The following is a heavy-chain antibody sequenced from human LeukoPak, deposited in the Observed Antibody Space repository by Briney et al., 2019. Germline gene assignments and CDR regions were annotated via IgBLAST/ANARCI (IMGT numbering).Heavy chain of an antibody. CDR2: INADGSTA. V-gene: IGHV3-74*01. CDR1: GFTFGNSW. J-gene: IGHJ3*01. D-gene: IGHD1-14*01. Sequence: GGSLRLSCAASGFTFGNSWVHWVRQAPWEGLVWVSLINADGSTATYADSVKGRFTISRDNARNTLSLQMNSLTIEDTAVYYCVVVVEPPDSDGFDVWGQGTMITVSS. CDR3: VVVVEPPDSDGFDV.